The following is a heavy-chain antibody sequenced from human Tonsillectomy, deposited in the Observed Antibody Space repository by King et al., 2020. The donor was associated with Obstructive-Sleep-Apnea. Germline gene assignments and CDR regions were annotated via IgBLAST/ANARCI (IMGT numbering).Heavy chain of an antibody. CDR2: IYYSGST. CDR1: GGSISSGDYY. D-gene: IGHD5-12*01. CDR3: ARVKYSGYEFCRWFDP. Sequence: VQLQESGPGLVKPSQTLSLICTVSGGSISSGDYYWSWIRQPPGKGLDWIGYIYYSGSTYYNPSLKSRVTISVDTSENQFSLKLSSVTAADTAVYYCARVKYSGYEFCRWFDPWGQGTLVTVSS. V-gene: IGHV4-30-4*01. J-gene: IGHJ5*02.